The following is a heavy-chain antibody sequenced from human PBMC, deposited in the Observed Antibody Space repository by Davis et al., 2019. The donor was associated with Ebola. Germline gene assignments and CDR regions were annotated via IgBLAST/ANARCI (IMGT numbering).Heavy chain of an antibody. V-gene: IGHV6-1*01. Sequence: LRLSCAISGDSVSSGGWNWIRQSPSRGLEWLGRTYYSSKWYNDFAVSVKSRITINPDTSKNQFSLRLNSVTPEDTAVYYCARGVAVAGHQWNFDYWGQGTLVTVSS. D-gene: IGHD6-19*01. CDR3: ARGVAVAGHQWNFDY. CDR1: GDSVSSGG. J-gene: IGHJ4*02. CDR2: TYYSSKWYN.